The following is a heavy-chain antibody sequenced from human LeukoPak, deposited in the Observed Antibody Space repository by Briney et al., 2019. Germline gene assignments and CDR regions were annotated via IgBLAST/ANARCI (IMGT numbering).Heavy chain of an antibody. CDR1: GGTFSSYA. V-gene: IGHV1-69*04. D-gene: IGHD6-13*01. CDR3: ARDIRLAAGLDY. CDR2: IIPILGIA. Sequence: ASVKVSCKASGGTFSSYAISWVRQAPRQGLEWMGRIIPILGIANYAQKFQGRVTITADKSTSTAYMELSSLRSEDTAVYYCARDIRLAAGLDYWGQGTLVTVSS. J-gene: IGHJ4*02.